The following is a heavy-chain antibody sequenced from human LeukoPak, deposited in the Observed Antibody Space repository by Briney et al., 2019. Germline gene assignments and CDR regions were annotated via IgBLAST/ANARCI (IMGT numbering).Heavy chain of an antibody. CDR2: IYYIGST. CDR1: GGSISSYY. CDR3: ARGLYSYMDV. D-gene: IGHD2-21*01. Sequence: PSETLSLTCTVSGGSISSYYWSWIRQPPGKGLEWIGYIYYIGSTNYNPSLKSRVTISVDTSKNQFSLKLSSVTAADTAVYYCARGLYSYMDVWGKGTTVTISS. V-gene: IGHV4-59*01. J-gene: IGHJ6*04.